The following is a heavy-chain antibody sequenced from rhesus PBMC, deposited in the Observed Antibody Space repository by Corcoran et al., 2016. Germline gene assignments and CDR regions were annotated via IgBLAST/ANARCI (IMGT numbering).Heavy chain of an antibody. CDR2: IYGXXGSX. D-gene: IGHD1-1*01. J-gene: IGHJ2*01. CDR1: GGSISSNY. V-gene: IGHV4-160*01. CDR3: AREELRHWYFDL. Sequence: QVQLQESGPGLVKPSETLSLTCAVSGGSISSNYXSWIRQPPGKGLEWIGYIYGXXGSXXXXPSLXSXXXXXTXXXXXXXXLXXSSXTXAXTAVXXXAREELRHWYFDLWGPGTPITISS.